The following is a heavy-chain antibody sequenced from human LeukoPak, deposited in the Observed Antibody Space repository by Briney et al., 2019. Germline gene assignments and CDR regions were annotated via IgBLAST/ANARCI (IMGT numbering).Heavy chain of an antibody. CDR2: VSGGGDKT. Sequence: GGSLRLSCAASGFTFSDYAMSWVRQAPGKGLEWVSAVSGGGDKTYYADSVRGRFTISRDNSENTLHLQMNSLRAEDTAVYYCAKDRTSSRTSHLFDYWGQGTLVTVSS. V-gene: IGHV3-23*01. CDR1: GFTFSDYA. CDR3: AKDRTSSRTSHLFDY. J-gene: IGHJ4*02. D-gene: IGHD2-2*01.